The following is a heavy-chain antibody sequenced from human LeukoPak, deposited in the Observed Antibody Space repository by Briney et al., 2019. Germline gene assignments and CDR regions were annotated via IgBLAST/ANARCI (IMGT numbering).Heavy chain of an antibody. CDR3: SGYSSGWTYYSDY. Sequence: GGSLRLSCAASGFTFSSYSMNWVRQAPGKGLEWVSSISSSSSYIYYADSVKGRFTISKDNAKNSLYLQMNSLRAEDTAVYYCSGYSSGWTYYSDYWGQGTLVTVSS. J-gene: IGHJ4*02. CDR1: GFTFSSYS. D-gene: IGHD6-19*01. V-gene: IGHV3-21*01. CDR2: ISSSSSYI.